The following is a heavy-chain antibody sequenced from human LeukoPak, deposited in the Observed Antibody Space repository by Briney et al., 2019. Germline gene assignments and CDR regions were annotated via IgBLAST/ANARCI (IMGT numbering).Heavy chain of an antibody. CDR1: GGTFSSYA. CDR2: ISAYNGNT. J-gene: IGHJ4*02. V-gene: IGHV1-18*01. CDR3: ARVLTYYDILTGYRAQYYFDY. Sequence: ASVKVSCKASGGTFSSYAISWVRQAPGQGLEWMGWISAYNGNTNYAQKLQGRVTMTTDTSTSTAYMELRSLRSDDTAVYYCARVLTYYDILTGYRAQYYFDYWGQGTLVTVSS. D-gene: IGHD3-9*01.